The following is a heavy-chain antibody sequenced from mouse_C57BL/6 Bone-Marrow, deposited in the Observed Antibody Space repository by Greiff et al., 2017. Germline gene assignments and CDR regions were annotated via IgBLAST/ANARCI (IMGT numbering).Heavy chain of an antibody. CDR2: ISSGGDYI. D-gene: IGHD1-1*01. Sequence: EVKLMESGEGLVKPGGSLKLSCAASGFTFSSYAMSWVRQTPEKRLEWVAYISSGGDYIYYADTVKGRFTISRDNARNTLYLQMSSLKSEDTAMDYCTREAGSSYSWYFDVWGTGTTVTVSS. V-gene: IGHV5-9-1*02. CDR3: TREAGSSYSWYFDV. CDR1: GFTFSSYA. J-gene: IGHJ1*03.